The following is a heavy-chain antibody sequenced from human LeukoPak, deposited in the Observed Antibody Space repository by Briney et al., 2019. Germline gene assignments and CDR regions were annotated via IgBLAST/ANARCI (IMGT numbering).Heavy chain of an antibody. J-gene: IGHJ3*02. CDR3: ARAKSRVGDGFDI. CDR2: IRYDGSNK. D-gene: IGHD3-16*01. Sequence: GGSLRLSCAASGFTFSSYGMHWVRQAPGKGLEWVAFIRYDGSNKYYADSVKGRFTISRDNSKNTLYLQMNSLRAEDTAVYYCARAKSRVGDGFDIWGQGTMVTVSS. V-gene: IGHV3-30*02. CDR1: GFTFSSYG.